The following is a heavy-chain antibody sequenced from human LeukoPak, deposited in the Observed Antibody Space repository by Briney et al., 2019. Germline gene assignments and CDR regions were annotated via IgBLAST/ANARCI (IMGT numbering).Heavy chain of an antibody. CDR1: GFTFSSYF. CDR3: ARGGIITSYAFEI. Sequence: GGSLRLSCAASGFTFSSYFMHWVRQAPGKGLEWVAVISYDGSNKYYADSVKGRFTISRDNSKNTLYLQMNSLRAEDTAVYYCARGGIITSYAFEIWGQGAMVTVSS. CDR2: ISYDGSNK. V-gene: IGHV3-30*03. D-gene: IGHD1-26*01. J-gene: IGHJ3*02.